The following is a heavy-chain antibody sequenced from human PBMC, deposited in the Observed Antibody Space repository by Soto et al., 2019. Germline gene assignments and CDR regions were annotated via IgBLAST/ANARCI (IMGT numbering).Heavy chain of an antibody. J-gene: IGHJ6*02. Sequence: GGSLRLSCAASGFTFSSYAMSWVRQAPGKGLVWDSAISGSVGSTYYADSVKGRFTISRDNSKNTLYLQMNSLRAEDTAVYYCATANEPSDFYYYGMDVWGQGTTVTVSS. D-gene: IGHD1-1*01. CDR2: ISGSVGST. CDR3: ATANEPSDFYYYGMDV. CDR1: GFTFSSYA. V-gene: IGHV3-23*01.